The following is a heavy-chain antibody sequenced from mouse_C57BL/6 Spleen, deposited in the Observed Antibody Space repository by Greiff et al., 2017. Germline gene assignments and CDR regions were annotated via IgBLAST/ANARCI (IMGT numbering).Heavy chain of an antibody. V-gene: IGHV10-1*01. CDR2: IRSKSNNYAT. CDR3: VVHFYAMDY. J-gene: IGHJ4*01. Sequence: EVQLVESGGGLVQPKGSLKLSCAASGFSFNTYAMNWVRQAPGKGLEWVARIRSKSNNYATYYADSVKDRFTISRDDSASMLYLQMNNLKAEDTSMYCCVVHFYAMDYWGQGTSVTVSS. CDR1: GFSFNTYA.